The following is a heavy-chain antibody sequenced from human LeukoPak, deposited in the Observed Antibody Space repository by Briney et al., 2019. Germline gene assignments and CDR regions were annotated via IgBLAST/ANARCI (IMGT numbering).Heavy chain of an antibody. CDR1: GYTFTGYY. CDR3: ARGTYYYDSSGYIRYNWFDP. CDR2: INPNSGGT. V-gene: IGHV1-2*02. D-gene: IGHD3-22*01. Sequence: ASVKVSCKASGYTFTGYYMHWVRQAPGQGLEWMGWINPNSGGTNYAQKFQGRVTMTRDTSISTAYMELSRLRSDDTAVYYCARGTYYYDSSGYIRYNWFDPWGQGILVTVSS. J-gene: IGHJ5*02.